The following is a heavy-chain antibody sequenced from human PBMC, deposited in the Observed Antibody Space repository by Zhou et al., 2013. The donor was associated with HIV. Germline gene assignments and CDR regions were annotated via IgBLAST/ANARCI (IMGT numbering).Heavy chain of an antibody. J-gene: IGHJ4*02. CDR1: GYPFTTYG. CDR2: INTYNGNT. Sequence: QVQLLQSGAEMKKPGASMKVSCEASGYPFTTYGINWVRQAPGQRLEWMGRINTYNGNTNYAQKFQGRVTLTTDTSRSTAYMEMRSLRSDDTATYFCARDTTWGYFDNWGQGTLVTVSS. D-gene: IGHD7-27*01. CDR3: ARDTTWGYFDN. V-gene: IGHV1-18*01.